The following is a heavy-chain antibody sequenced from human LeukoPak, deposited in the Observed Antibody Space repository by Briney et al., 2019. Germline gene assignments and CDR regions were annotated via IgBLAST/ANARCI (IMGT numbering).Heavy chain of an antibody. CDR1: GFIFSSSW. J-gene: IGHJ4*02. CDR3: AKGGWYLDC. V-gene: IGHV3-7*01. D-gene: IGHD6-19*01. Sequence: GGSLRLSCAASGFIFSSSWMSWVRQAPGKGLEWVAYIKQDGSEKYYVDSVKGRFTISRDDAESSLYLQMNSLRAEDTAVYYCAKGGWYLDCWGRGTLVTVSS. CDR2: IKQDGSEK.